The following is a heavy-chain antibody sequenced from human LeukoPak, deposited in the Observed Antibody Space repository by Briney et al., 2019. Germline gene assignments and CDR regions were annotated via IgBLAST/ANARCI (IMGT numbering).Heavy chain of an antibody. CDR3: ARGLTQGKSSPIGMDV. V-gene: IGHV3-66*01. J-gene: IGHJ6*02. CDR2: IYSGGST. D-gene: IGHD6-13*01. CDR1: GFTFSSYG. Sequence: GGSLRLSCAASGFTFSSYGMHWVRQAPGKGLEWVSVIYSGGSTYYADSVKGRFTISRDNSKNTLYLQMNSLRAEDTAVYYCARGLTQGKSSPIGMDVWGQGTTVTVSS.